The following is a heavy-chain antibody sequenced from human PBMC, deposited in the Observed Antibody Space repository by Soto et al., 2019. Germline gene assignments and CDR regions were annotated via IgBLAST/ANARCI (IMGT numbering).Heavy chain of an antibody. J-gene: IGHJ3*01. D-gene: IGHD1-1*01. CDR2: ITNNGDTT. CDR3: AMSAGYGGAFDV. Sequence: EKQLVESGGALVQPGVSLRLSCVASGFTFSIYALTWVLHAPGKGLEWVSLITNNGDTTFFGDSVKGRFTISRDNSKNTLYLQLENLRAEDTAVYYCAMSAGYGGAFDVWGQGTVVTVSS. V-gene: IGHV3-23*04. CDR1: GFTFSIYA.